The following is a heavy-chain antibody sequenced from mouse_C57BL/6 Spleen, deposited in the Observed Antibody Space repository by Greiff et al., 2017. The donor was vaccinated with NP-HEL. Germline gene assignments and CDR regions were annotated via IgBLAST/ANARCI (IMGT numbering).Heavy chain of an antibody. J-gene: IGHJ4*01. CDR1: GYTFTNFW. V-gene: IGHV1-63*01. Sequence: QVQLQQSGAELVRPGTSVKMSCKASGYTFTNFWIGWAKQRPGHGLEWIGDIYPGGGYTNYNEKFKGKATLTADKSSSTAYMQFSSLTSEDSAIYYCARIAGTRAMDYWGQGTSVTVSS. CDR2: IYPGGGYT. CDR3: ARIAGTRAMDY. D-gene: IGHD4-1*01.